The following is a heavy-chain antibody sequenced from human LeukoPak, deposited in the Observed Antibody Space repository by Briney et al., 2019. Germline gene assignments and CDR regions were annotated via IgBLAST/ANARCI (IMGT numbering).Heavy chain of an antibody. V-gene: IGHV3-74*01. D-gene: IGHD6-13*01. CDR1: GFTFSSYW. Sequence: GWSLRLSCAASGFTFSSYWMHWVRQAPGKGLVWVSGINSDGSSKCYADSVKGRFTISRDNAKKTLYLQMNSLRAEDTAVYYCARARIAVAGRNNWFDPWGQGTLVTVSS. J-gene: IGHJ5*02. CDR3: ARARIAVAGRNNWFDP. CDR2: INSDGSSK.